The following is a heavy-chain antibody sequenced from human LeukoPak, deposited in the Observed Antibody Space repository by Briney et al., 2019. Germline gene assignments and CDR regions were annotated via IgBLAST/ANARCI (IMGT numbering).Heavy chain of an antibody. Sequence: PGGSLRLSCVASGFTFSSCWMHWVRQAPGKGLVWVSRINSDGSSTSYADSVKGRFTISRDNAKNTLYLQMNSLRAEDTAVYYCARGEQAVAGTGCGYWGQGTLVTVSS. CDR3: ARGEQAVAGTGCGY. CDR1: GFTFSSCW. CDR2: INSDGSST. J-gene: IGHJ4*02. D-gene: IGHD6-19*01. V-gene: IGHV3-74*01.